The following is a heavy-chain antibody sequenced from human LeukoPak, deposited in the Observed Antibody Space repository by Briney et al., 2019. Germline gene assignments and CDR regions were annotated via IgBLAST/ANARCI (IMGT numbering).Heavy chain of an antibody. Sequence: SETLSLTCTVSGGFISSYYWSWIRQPPGKGLEWIGYIYYSGSTNYNPSLKSRVTISVDTSKNQFSLKLSSVTAADTAVYYCARDQIGSGSYTGPWFDPWGQGTLVTVSS. CDR3: ARDQIGSGSYTGPWFDP. J-gene: IGHJ5*02. D-gene: IGHD1-26*01. CDR1: GGFISSYY. V-gene: IGHV4-59*01. CDR2: IYYSGST.